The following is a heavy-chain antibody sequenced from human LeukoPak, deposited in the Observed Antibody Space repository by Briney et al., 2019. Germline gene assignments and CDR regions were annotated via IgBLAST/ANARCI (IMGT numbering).Heavy chain of an antibody. D-gene: IGHD3-10*01. V-gene: IGHV4-39*01. CDR1: GGSISSSSYY. J-gene: IGHJ4*02. Sequence: SETLSLTCTVSGGSISSSSYYWGWIRQPPGKGLEWIGSIYYSGSTYYNPSLKSRVTISVDTSKNQFSLKLSSVTAADTAVYYCARHFAHFDGEYYFDYWGQGTLVTVSS. CDR3: ARHFAHFDGEYYFDY. CDR2: IYYSGST.